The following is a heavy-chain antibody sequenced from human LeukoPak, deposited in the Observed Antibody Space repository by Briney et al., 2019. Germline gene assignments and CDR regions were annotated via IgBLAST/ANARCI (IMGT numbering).Heavy chain of an antibody. CDR1: RGSFSGYY. CDR2: MHRSGRT. D-gene: IGHD5-18*01. J-gene: IGHJ6*03. Sequence: SETLSLTCAVYRGSFSGYYWAGIRRPAGKGREGSGRMHRSGRTRYSPSLTSRVTISVDTSKNQFSLKLSSVTAADTAVYYCARGLRGYSYGYVPWELSYYMDVWGKGTTVTISS. CDR3: ARGLRGYSYGYVPWELSYYMDV. V-gene: IGHV4-59*10.